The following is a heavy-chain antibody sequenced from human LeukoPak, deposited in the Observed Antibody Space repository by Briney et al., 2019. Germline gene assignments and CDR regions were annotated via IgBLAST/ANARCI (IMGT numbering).Heavy chain of an antibody. J-gene: IGHJ6*02. CDR1: GGSISSSSYY. CDR2: TYYSGST. CDR3: ARQNPAIPSGSMDV. D-gene: IGHD6-25*01. V-gene: IGHV4-39*01. Sequence: SETLSLTCTVSGGSISSSSYYWGWIRQPPGKGLEWIGSTYYSGSTYYNPSLKSRVTISVDTSKNQFSLKLSSVTAADTAVYYCARQNPAIPSGSMDVWGQGTTVTVSS.